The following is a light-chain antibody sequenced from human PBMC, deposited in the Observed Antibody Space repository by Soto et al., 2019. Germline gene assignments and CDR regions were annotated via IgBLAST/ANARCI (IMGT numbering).Light chain of an antibody. CDR3: QQYSNWPPLT. J-gene: IGKJ4*01. V-gene: IGKV3-15*01. CDR1: QSVNSN. CDR2: GAS. Sequence: EIVMTQSPVTLSVSPGERATLSCRASQSVNSNLAWYQQKPGQAPRLLIYGASTRATGIPARFSASGSGTEYTLTISRLQSEDVAVYYCQQYSNWPPLTFGGGTKVDIK.